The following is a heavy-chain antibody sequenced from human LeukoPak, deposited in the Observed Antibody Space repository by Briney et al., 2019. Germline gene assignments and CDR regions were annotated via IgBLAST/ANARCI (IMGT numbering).Heavy chain of an antibody. Sequence: SGRSLRLSCAASGFIFNSYGMHWVRRAPGKGLEWVAVISYDGGTKYYANSVRGRFTISRDNSKNTLYLQMNSLRAEDTAVYYCAKGEENFGGGDPLFDSWGQGTLVTVSS. D-gene: IGHD2-21*02. CDR1: GFIFNSYG. CDR3: AKGEENFGGGDPLFDS. CDR2: ISYDGGTK. V-gene: IGHV3-30*18. J-gene: IGHJ4*02.